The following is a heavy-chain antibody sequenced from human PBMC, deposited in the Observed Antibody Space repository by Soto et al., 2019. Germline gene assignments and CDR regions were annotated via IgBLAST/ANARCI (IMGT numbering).Heavy chain of an antibody. V-gene: IGHV3-23*01. D-gene: IGHD3-22*01. CDR1: GFTFNSYA. CDR3: AKHRNYYDSSGYDY. J-gene: IGHJ4*02. Sequence: PGGSLRLSCAASGFTFNSYAMSWVRQAPGKGLEWVSTIIGSGGSTYYADSVKGRFSVSRDNSKNTLYLQMNSLRAEDTAVYYCAKHRNYYDSSGYDYWGQGTLVTVSS. CDR2: IIGSGGST.